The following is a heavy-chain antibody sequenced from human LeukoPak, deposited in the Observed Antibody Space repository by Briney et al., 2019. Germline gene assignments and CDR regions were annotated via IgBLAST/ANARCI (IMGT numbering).Heavy chain of an antibody. V-gene: IGHV3-30*04. CDR2: ISYDGSNK. J-gene: IGHJ4*02. Sequence: PGGSLRLSCAASGFTFSSYAMSWVRQAPGKGLEWVAVISYDGSNKYYADSVKGRFTISRDNSKNTLYLQMNSLRAEDTAVYYCASGSTVDIVATIKGVLWDYWGQGTLVTVSS. D-gene: IGHD5-12*01. CDR1: GFTFSSYA. CDR3: ASGSTVDIVATIKGVLWDY.